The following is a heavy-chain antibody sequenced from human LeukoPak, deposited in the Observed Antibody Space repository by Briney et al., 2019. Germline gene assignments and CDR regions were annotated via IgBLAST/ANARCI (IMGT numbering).Heavy chain of an antibody. Sequence: ATVKVSCKSSGCTFSSYAISWVRQAPGQGLEWMGWINPNSGGTNYAQKFQGRVTMTRDTSISTAYMELSRLRSDDTAVYYCARPYCSSTSCYLGGENAFDIWGQGTMVTVSS. V-gene: IGHV1-2*02. CDR1: GCTFSSYA. CDR2: INPNSGGT. J-gene: IGHJ3*02. CDR3: ARPYCSSTSCYLGGENAFDI. D-gene: IGHD2-2*01.